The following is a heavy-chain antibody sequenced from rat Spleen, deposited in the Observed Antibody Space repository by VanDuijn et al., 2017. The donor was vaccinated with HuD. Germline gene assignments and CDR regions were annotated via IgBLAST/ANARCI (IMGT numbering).Heavy chain of an antibody. D-gene: IGHD1-12*03. CDR1: GFSLTSYH. Sequence: QVQLKESGPGLVKPSETLSLTCTVSGFSLTSYHVSWVRQPPGKGLEWMGVIWGDGSTAYNSALKSRLSISRDTSKSQVFLKVNSLQTEDTAIYFCTRDHYYDSYYHHNWFAYWGQGTLVTVSS. J-gene: IGHJ3*01. CDR3: TRDHYYDSYYHHNWFAY. CDR2: IWGDGST. V-gene: IGHV2-15*01.